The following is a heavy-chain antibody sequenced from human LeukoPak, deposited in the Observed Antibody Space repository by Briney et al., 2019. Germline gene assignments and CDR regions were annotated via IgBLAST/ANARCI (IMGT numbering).Heavy chain of an antibody. CDR1: GFAFSSYE. V-gene: IGHV3-48*03. CDR2: ISSNADTI. CDR3: SSAYGGLLDH. D-gene: IGHD3-16*01. J-gene: IGHJ4*02. Sequence: GGSLRLSCAASGFAFSSYEMNWVRQAPGKGLEWVSYISSNADTIYYADSVKGRFTISRDNAKKLLYLQMHSLRVEDTAVYYCSSAYGGLLDHWGQGTLVTVSS.